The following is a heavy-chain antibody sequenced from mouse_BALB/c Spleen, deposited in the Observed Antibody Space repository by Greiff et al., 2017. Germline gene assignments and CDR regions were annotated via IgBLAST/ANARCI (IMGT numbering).Heavy chain of an antibody. J-gene: IGHJ3*01. Sequence: VQLQQPGAELVKPGAPVKLSCKASGYTFTSYWMNWVKQRPGRGLEWIGRIDPSDSETHYNQKFKDKATLTVDKSSSTAYIQLSSLTSEDSAVYYCARPHYYGSRGAWFAYWGQGTLVTVSA. D-gene: IGHD1-1*01. CDR3: ARPHYYGSRGAWFAY. CDR1: GYTFTSYW. V-gene: IGHV1-69*02. CDR2: IDPSDSET.